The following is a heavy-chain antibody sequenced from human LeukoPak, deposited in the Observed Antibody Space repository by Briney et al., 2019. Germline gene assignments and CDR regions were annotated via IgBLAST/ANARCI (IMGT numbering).Heavy chain of an antibody. D-gene: IGHD5-12*01. CDR2: IYSGGST. CDR1: GFTVSSNY. V-gene: IGHV3-53*01. Sequence: GGSLRLSCAASGFTVSSNYMSWVRQAPGKGLEWVSVIYSGGSTYYADSVKGRFTISRDNSKNTLYLQMNSLRAEDTAVYYCARGDSGYASPFDYWGQGTLVTVSS. J-gene: IGHJ4*02. CDR3: ARGDSGYASPFDY.